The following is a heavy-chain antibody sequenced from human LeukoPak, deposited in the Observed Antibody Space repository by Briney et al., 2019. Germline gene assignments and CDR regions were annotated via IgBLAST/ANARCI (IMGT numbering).Heavy chain of an antibody. CDR2: MNPNSGNT. CDR3: ARGLGFSTVTKLSRYNWFDP. CDR1: GYTFTSYD. D-gene: IGHD4-11*01. J-gene: IGHJ5*02. V-gene: IGHV1-8*03. Sequence: GASVKVSCKASGYTFTSYDINWVRQATGQGLEWMGWMNPNSGNTGYAQKFQGRVTITRNTSISTAYMELSSLRSEDTAVYYCARGLGFSTVTKLSRYNWFDPWGQGTLVTVSS.